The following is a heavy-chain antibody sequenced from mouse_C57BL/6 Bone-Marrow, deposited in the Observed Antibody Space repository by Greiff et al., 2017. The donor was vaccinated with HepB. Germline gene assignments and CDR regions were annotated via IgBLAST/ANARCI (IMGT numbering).Heavy chain of an antibody. J-gene: IGHJ4*01. D-gene: IGHD2-1*01. Sequence: EVQGVESGGDFVKPGGSLKLSCAASRFTFSTYGMSWVRQTPDTRLEWVATISSGGSFTYYPDSVKGRFTISRDNAKNTLYLQMSSLKSEDTAIYYCARRGGNYPYYYALDDWGQGTSVTVSS. CDR3: ARRGGNYPYYYALDD. V-gene: IGHV5-6*01. CDR2: ISSGGSFT. CDR1: RFTFSTYG.